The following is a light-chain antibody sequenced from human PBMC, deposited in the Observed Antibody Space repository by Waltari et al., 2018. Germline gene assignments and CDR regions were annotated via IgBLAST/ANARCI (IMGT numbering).Light chain of an antibody. CDR3: QAWDSGVV. V-gene: IGLV3-1*01. CDR2: QDS. J-gene: IGLJ2*01. CDR1: KLGDKY. Sequence: SYELTQPPSVSVSPGQTASITCSGDKLGDKYVCWYQQKPGHSPEVVIYQDSLRPSWIPERFSGSNSRNTATLTISGTQPVDDADYYCQAWDSGVVFGGGTKLTVL.